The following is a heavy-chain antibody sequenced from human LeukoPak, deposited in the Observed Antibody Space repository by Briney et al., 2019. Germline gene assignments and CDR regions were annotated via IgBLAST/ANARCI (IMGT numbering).Heavy chain of an antibody. CDR2: ISGSGGST. D-gene: IGHD3-22*01. CDR1: GFTFSSYA. V-gene: IGHV3-23*01. J-gene: IGHJ3*02. CDR3: AKDPYYYDSIQGAFDI. Sequence: GGSLRLSCAASGFTFSSYAMSWVRQAPGKGLEWVSAISGSGGSTYYADSVKGRFTISRDNSKNTLYLQMNSLRAEDTAVYYCAKDPYYYDSIQGAFDIWGQGTMVTVSS.